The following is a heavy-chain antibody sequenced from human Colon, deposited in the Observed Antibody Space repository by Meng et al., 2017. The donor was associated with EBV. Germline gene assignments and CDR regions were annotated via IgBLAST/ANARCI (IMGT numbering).Heavy chain of an antibody. CDR3: VRYSYGFDY. Sequence: QVQLPESGPGLVKPSQTLSLTCGVSGCSISRSGYYWSWIRQPPGKGLEWVGYSYYSGSTYYNPSLKSRVTISVDTSNNQFSLKLKSVTAADTAVYYCVRYSYGFDYWGQGTLVTVSS. CDR1: GCSISRSGYY. D-gene: IGHD5-18*01. V-gene: IGHV4-30-4*01. J-gene: IGHJ4*02. CDR2: SYYSGST.